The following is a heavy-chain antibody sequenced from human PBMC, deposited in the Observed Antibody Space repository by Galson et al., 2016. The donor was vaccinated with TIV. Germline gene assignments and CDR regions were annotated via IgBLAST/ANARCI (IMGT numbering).Heavy chain of an antibody. Sequence: SLRLSCAASGFAFSSYAMSWVRQTPGKGLEWVSGISDDGVATYYVDSVKGRFTISRDNSKNTLFLQMNSLRAEDTAVFYCAKFRGRRLPVYHLDYWGQGTLVTVSS. CDR3: AKFRGRRLPVYHLDY. J-gene: IGHJ4*02. D-gene: IGHD3-10*01. CDR2: ISDDGVAT. V-gene: IGHV3-23*01. CDR1: GFAFSSYA.